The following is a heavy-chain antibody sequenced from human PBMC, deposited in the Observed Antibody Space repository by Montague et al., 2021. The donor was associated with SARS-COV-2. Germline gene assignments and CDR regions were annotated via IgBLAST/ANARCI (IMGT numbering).Heavy chain of an antibody. V-gene: IGHV4-39*01. D-gene: IGHD2-21*02. J-gene: IGHJ2*01. CDR1: GGSITTDIFY. CDR2: ISYSWST. Sequence: SETLSLTCTVSGGSITTDIFYWGWVRQPPGKGLEWIGSISYSWSTYYXPSLKSRVTMSVDTSKNQFSLGLISLTATDTAMYYCARHVDPCRGHCRNWYFDLWGRGTLATVSS. CDR3: ARHVDPCRGHCRNWYFDL.